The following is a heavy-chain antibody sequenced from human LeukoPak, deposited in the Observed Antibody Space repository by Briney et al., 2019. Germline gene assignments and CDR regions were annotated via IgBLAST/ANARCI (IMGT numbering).Heavy chain of an antibody. J-gene: IGHJ5*02. D-gene: IGHD6-13*01. CDR2: ISAYNGNT. CDR1: GYTFTSYG. V-gene: IGHV1-18*01. Sequence: GASVKVSCKASGYTFTSYGISWVRRAPGQGLEWMGWISAYNGNTNYAQKLQGRVTMTTDTSTSTAYMELRSLRSDDTAVYYCARDWGNIAAAGTAWFDPWGQGTLVTVSS. CDR3: ARDWGNIAAAGTAWFDP.